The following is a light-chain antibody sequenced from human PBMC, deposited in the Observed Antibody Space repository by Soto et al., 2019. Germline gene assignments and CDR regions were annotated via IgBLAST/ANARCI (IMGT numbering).Light chain of an antibody. CDR1: QGIRND. Sequence: AIQMTQCPSSLSASVGDRVTITCRASQGIRNDLGWYQQKPGKAPRLLIFATSTLHSGVPSRFSGSGFGTDFTLTISSLQPEDVATYYCLQDYSYPRTFGPGTKVDIK. J-gene: IGKJ3*01. V-gene: IGKV1-6*01. CDR3: LQDYSYPRT. CDR2: ATS.